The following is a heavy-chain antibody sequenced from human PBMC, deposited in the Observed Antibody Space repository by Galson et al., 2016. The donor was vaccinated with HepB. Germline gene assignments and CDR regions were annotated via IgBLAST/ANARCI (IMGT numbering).Heavy chain of an antibody. CDR2: IDWDDEK. D-gene: IGHD5-12*01. CDR3: SRRSGYDLCGDFDI. V-gene: IGHV2-70*11. CDR1: GFSLSTSGMC. Sequence: PALVKPTQTLTLTCTFSGFSLSTSGMCVSWIRQPPGKALEWLARIDWDDEKYYSTSLKTRLHISKDTSKNQVVLTMTNMDPVETAAYYCSRRSGYDLCGDFDIWGQGTICTVSS. J-gene: IGHJ3*02.